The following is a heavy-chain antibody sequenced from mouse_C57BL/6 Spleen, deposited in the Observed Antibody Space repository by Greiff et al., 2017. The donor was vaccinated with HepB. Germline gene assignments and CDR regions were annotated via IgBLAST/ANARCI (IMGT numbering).Heavy chain of an antibody. J-gene: IGHJ3*01. CDR2: IRSKSNNYAT. CDR1: GFSFNTYA. V-gene: IGHV10-1*01. D-gene: IGHD2-1*01. CDR3: VSNYPAY. Sequence: GGGLVQPKGSLKLSCAASGFSFNTYAMNWVRQAPGKGLEWVARIRSKSNNYATYYADSVKDRFTISRDDSESMLYLQMNNLKTEDTAMYYCVSNYPAYWGQGTLVTVSA.